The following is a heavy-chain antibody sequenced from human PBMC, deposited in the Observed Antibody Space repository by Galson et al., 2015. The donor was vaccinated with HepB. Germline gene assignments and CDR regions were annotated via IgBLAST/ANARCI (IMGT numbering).Heavy chain of an antibody. J-gene: IGHJ3*02. V-gene: IGHV1-69*13. Sequence: QSGAEVKKPGASVKVSCKASGGTFSRYAISWVRQAPGQGLEWMGGIIPIFGTAKYAQKFQGRVTITADESTSTAYMELSSLRSKDTAVYYCARRHCQTCSDIFDIWGQGTMVTVSS. D-gene: IGHD3-9*01. CDR1: GGTFSRYA. CDR2: IIPIFGTA. CDR3: ARRHCQTCSDIFDI.